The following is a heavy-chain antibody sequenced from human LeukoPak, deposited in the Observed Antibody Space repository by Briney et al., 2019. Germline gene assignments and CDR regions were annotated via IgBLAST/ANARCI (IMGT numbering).Heavy chain of an antibody. CDR1: SGSISGSTSY. CDR2: IYYTGST. Sequence: SETLSLTCTVSSGSISGSTSYWGWIRQPPGEGLEWIARIYYTGSTYYNPSLQSRVTISVDTSKNQFSLKLNSLTAADTAVYYCARHVPPPTNGMDYWGQGTLVTVSS. CDR3: ARHVPPPTNGMDY. V-gene: IGHV4-39*01. J-gene: IGHJ4*02. D-gene: IGHD2-8*01.